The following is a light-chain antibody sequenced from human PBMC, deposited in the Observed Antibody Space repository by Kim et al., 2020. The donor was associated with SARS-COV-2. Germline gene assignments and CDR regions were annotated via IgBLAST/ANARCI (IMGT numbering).Light chain of an antibody. CDR3: QLCCDSSWT. CDR1: QSVSSSY. J-gene: IGKJ1*01. V-gene: IGKV3-20*01. Sequence: PGERATLSCRASQSVSSSYLAWYQQKPGQAPRLLIYGASSRATGIPDRFSGSGLGTDFTLTISSLEPEDFAVYYCQLCCDSSWTFGQGTKV. CDR2: GAS.